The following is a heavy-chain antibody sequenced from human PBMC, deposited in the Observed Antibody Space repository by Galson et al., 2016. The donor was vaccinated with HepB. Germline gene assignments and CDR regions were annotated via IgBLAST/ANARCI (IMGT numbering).Heavy chain of an antibody. J-gene: IGHJ4*02. CDR2: ISYDRSNK. CDR3: AKDPYYYGSGSYLYFHY. Sequence: SLRLSCAASGFTFSRYGMHWVRQAPGKGLEWVTFISYDRSNKYYADSVKGRFTISRDNSKNTLYLQMNSLRAEDTAVYYCAKDPYYYGSGSYLYFHYWGQGTLVTVSS. CDR1: GFTFSRYG. D-gene: IGHD3-10*01. V-gene: IGHV3-30*18.